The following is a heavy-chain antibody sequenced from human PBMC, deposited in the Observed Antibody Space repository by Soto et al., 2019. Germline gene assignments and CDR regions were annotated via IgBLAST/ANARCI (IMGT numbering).Heavy chain of an antibody. J-gene: IGHJ4*02. D-gene: IGHD5-12*01. CDR2: IYHSGST. CDR1: GGSISSSNW. V-gene: IGHV4-4*02. Sequence: SETLSLTCAVSGGSISSSNWWSWVRQPPGKGLEWIGEIYHSGSTNYNPSLKSRVTISVDKSKNQFSLQLSSVTAADTAVYYCAKAISGYNAPLDHWGQGTRVTVSS. CDR3: AKAISGYNAPLDH.